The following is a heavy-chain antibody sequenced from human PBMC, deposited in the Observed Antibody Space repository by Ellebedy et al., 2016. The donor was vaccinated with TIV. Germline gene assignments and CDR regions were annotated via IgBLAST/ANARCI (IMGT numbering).Heavy chain of an antibody. CDR1: GASISSYY. V-gene: IGHV4-59*12. CDR3: ARAPTNHYDSSGYSGPFDY. CDR2: IYYSGSA. J-gene: IGHJ4*02. Sequence: SETLSLTCTVSGASISSYYCSWIRQPPGKGLEWIGYIYYSGSANYNPSLKSRVTISVDTSKNQVSLKLSSVTAADTAVYYCARAPTNHYDSSGYSGPFDYWGQGTLVTVSS. D-gene: IGHD3-22*01.